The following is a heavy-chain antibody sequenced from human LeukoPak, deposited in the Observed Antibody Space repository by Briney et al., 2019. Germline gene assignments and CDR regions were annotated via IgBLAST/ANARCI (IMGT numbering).Heavy chain of an antibody. Sequence: SETLSLTCTVSGGSISSYYWSWIRQPPGKGLEWIGYIYYSGSTNYNPSLKSRVTISVDTSKNQFSLKLCSVTAADTAVYYCARHADDSSGFDYWGQGTLVTVSS. J-gene: IGHJ4*02. CDR2: IYYSGST. CDR3: ARHADDSSGFDY. V-gene: IGHV4-59*08. CDR1: GGSISSYY. D-gene: IGHD3-22*01.